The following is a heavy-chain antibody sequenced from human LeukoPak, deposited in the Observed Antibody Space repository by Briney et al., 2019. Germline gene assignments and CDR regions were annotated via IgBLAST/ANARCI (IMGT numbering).Heavy chain of an antibody. J-gene: IGHJ4*02. CDR3: MTAAGYNFGQY. V-gene: IGHV3-53*01. D-gene: IGHD5-18*01. CDR2: LYIGGNT. Sequence: GRSLRLSCAASGLTVNNNYMNWVRQAPGKGLEWVSALYIGGNTYYADSVRGRFTISRDNSKNTLYLQMNSLRAEDTAIYYCMTAAGYNFGQYWGQGTLVTVSS. CDR1: GLTVNNNY.